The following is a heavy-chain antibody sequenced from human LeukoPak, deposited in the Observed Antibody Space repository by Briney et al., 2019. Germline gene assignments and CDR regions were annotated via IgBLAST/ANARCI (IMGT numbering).Heavy chain of an antibody. J-gene: IGHJ3*02. D-gene: IGHD6-6*01. CDR2: INTNTGIP. V-gene: IGHV7-4-1*02. Sequence: GASVKVSCKASGYTFTSYAMNWVRQAPGQGLEWMGWINTNTGIPTYAQGFAGRFVFSLDTSVTTAYLQITSLKAEDTAVYYCARDLVSAGFDIWGQGTMVTVSS. CDR1: GYTFTSYA. CDR3: ARDLVSAGFDI.